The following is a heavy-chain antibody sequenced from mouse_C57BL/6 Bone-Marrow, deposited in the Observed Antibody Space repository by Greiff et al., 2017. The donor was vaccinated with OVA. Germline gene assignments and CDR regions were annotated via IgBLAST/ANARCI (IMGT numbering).Heavy chain of an antibody. V-gene: IGHV5-17*01. CDR1: GFTFSDYG. CDR2: ISSGSSTI. D-gene: IGHD2-1*01. Sequence: EVKVVESGGGLVKPGGSLKLSCAASGFTFSDYGMHWVRQAPEKGLEWVAYISSGSSTIYYADTVKGRFTISRDNAKNTLLLQMTSLRSEDTAMYYCARGVYGNYVLFAYWGQGTLVTVSA. J-gene: IGHJ3*01. CDR3: ARGVYGNYVLFAY.